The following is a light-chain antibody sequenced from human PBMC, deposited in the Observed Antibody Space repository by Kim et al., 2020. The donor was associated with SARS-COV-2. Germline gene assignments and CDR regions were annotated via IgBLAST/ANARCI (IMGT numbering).Light chain of an antibody. CDR1: QDISKY. Sequence: ASVGDRVTISCRSSQDISKYLVWYQQKPGKVPKVLSYAASALHSGVPSRFSGGGSGTDFTLTISSLQPEDAATYYCQKYNDAPWTFGQGTKVEIK. V-gene: IGKV1-27*01. CDR2: AAS. J-gene: IGKJ1*01. CDR3: QKYNDAPWT.